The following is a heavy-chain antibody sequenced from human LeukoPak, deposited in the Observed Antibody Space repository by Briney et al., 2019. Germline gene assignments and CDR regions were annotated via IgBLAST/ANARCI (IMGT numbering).Heavy chain of an antibody. J-gene: IGHJ4*02. D-gene: IGHD3-10*01. CDR2: ISGYNGNT. Sequence: ASVKVSCKASGYTFTSYDINWVRQATGQGLEWMGWISGYNGNTNYAQKFQGRITMTTETYTSTAYMELRSLRSDDTAVYYCARSDISIVRGAMVWGQGTLVIVSS. CDR1: GYTFTSYD. V-gene: IGHV1-18*01. CDR3: ARSDISIVRGAMV.